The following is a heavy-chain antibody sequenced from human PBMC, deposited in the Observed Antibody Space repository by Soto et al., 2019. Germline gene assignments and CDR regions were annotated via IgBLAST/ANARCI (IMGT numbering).Heavy chain of an antibody. Sequence: WGSLRLSCAASGFAFITYEITWVRQAPLKGLEWVSYIGSGGTIFYADSVKGRFTISRDNARNSLYLQMNSLRDEDTAVYYCARGGYYWDNWGRGSLVTVSS. CDR2: IGSGGTI. D-gene: IGHD3-3*01. J-gene: IGHJ4*01. V-gene: IGHV3-48*03. CDR3: ARGGYYWDN. CDR1: GFAFITYE.